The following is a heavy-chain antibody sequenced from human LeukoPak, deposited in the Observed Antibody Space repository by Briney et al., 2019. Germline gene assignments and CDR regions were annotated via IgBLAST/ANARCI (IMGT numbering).Heavy chain of an antibody. CDR3: ARGGRLFYYYYMDV. CDR1: GGSFSGYY. CDR2: INHSGST. D-gene: IGHD2-21*01. V-gene: IGHV4-34*01. J-gene: IGHJ6*03. Sequence: PSETLSLTCAVYGGSFSGYYWSWIRQPPGKGLEWIGEINHSGSTNYNPSLKSRVTISVDTSKNQFSLKLSSVTAADTAVYYCARGGRLFYYYYMDVWGKGTTVTVSS.